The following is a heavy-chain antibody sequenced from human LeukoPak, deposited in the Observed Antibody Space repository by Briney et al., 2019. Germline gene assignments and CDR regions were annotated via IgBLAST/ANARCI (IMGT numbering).Heavy chain of an antibody. CDR2: INPNSGGT. J-gene: IGHJ4*02. D-gene: IGHD3-22*01. V-gene: IGHV1-2*02. Sequence: ASVKVSCKASGYTFTSYYMHWVRQAPGQGLEWMGWINPNSGGTNYAQKFQGRVTMTRDTSISTAYMELSRLRSDDTAVYYCARAYDSSGYYYGYWGQGTLVTVSS. CDR3: ARAYDSSGYYYGY. CDR1: GYTFTSYY.